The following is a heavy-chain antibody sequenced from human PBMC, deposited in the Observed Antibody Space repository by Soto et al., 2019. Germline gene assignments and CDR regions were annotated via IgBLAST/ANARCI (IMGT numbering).Heavy chain of an antibody. J-gene: IGHJ6*02. V-gene: IGHV1-69*13. CDR1: GCSFSSYA. CDR2: IIPIFGTA. CDR3: ATVEYSSSSYYYYGMDV. D-gene: IGHD6-6*01. Sequence: GAAVKVSCKASGCSFSSYAISWVRQAPGQGLEWMGGIIPIFGTANYAQKFQGRVTITADESTSTAYMELSSLRSEDTAVYYCATVEYSSSSYYYYGMDVWGQGTTVTVSS.